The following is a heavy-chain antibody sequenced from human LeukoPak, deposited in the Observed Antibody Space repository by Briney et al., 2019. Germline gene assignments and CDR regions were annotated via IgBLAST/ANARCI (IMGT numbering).Heavy chain of an antibody. CDR2: IYSGGST. V-gene: IGHV3-53*01. J-gene: IGHJ4*02. D-gene: IGHD1-1*01. CDR3: ARLDWNDGVDY. CDR1: GFTVSSNY. Sequence: PGGSLRLACAASGFTVSSNYMSWVRQAPGKGLEWVSVIYSGGSTYYADSVKGRFSISRDNSKNTLYLQMNSPRAEDTAVYYCARLDWNDGVDYWGQGTLVTVSS.